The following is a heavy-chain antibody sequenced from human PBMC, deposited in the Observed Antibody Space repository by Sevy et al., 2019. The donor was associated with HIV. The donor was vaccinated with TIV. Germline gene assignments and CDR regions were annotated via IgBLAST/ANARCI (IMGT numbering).Heavy chain of an antibody. CDR2: IYYSGST. Sequence: SETLSLTCTVSGGSISSSSYYWGWIRQPPAKGLEWIGSIYYSGSTYYNPSLKSRVTISVDTSKNQFSLKLSSVTAADTAVYYCATQDGYNLRYFDYWGQGTLVTVSS. V-gene: IGHV4-39*01. CDR3: ATQDGYNLRYFDY. CDR1: GGSISSSSYY. J-gene: IGHJ4*02. D-gene: IGHD5-12*01.